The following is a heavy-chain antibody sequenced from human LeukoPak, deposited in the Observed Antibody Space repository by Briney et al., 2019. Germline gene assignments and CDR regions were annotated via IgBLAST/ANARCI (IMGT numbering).Heavy chain of an antibody. J-gene: IGHJ5*02. V-gene: IGHV4-31*03. Sequence: SETLSLTCTVSGGSISSDNFYWSWIRQHSGKGLEWIGYIYYSGSTYYNPSLKSRVTISVDTSKNQFSLQLSSVTAADTAVYYCARALPPNWFDPWGQGTLVTVSS. CDR2: IYYSGST. CDR1: GGSISSDNFY. CDR3: ARALPPNWFDP.